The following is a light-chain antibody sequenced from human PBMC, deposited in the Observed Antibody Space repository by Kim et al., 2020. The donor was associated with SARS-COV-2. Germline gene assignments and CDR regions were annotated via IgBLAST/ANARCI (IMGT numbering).Light chain of an antibody. Sequence: APGEGAALSCRAGQSVTNRYLAWYQQKPGQTPRLLIYGASSRGTGIPGRFSGSGSGTDFTLTISRLETEDFAVYYCQQYGRSPITFGQGTRLEIK. J-gene: IGKJ5*01. CDR3: QQYGRSPIT. V-gene: IGKV3-20*01. CDR2: GAS. CDR1: QSVTNRY.